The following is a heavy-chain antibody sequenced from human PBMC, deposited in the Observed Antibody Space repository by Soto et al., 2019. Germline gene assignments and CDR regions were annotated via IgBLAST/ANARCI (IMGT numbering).Heavy chain of an antibody. Sequence: QITLKESGPTLVKPTQPLTLTCTFSGFSLSTSGVSVGWIRQPPGKALEWLARIYWDDDKRYSPSLKSRLTITKDTSKNQVVLTMTNMDPVDTASYYCAHRDYDSSGYYYRNFDYWGQGTLVTVSS. D-gene: IGHD3-22*01. CDR1: GFSLSTSGVS. CDR2: IYWDDDK. CDR3: AHRDYDSSGYYYRNFDY. V-gene: IGHV2-5*02. J-gene: IGHJ4*02.